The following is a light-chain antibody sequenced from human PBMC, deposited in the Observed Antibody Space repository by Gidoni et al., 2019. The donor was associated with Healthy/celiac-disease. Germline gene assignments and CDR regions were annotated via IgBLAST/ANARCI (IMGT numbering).Light chain of an antibody. Sequence: SSELTQDPAVSVALGQTVRITCQGDSLRSYYASWYQQKPGQAPVLVIYGTNNRPSEIPDRFSGSSSGNTASLTITGAQAEDEADYYCNSRDSSGNHLRVFGTGTKVTVL. V-gene: IGLV3-19*01. J-gene: IGLJ1*01. CDR1: SLRSYY. CDR3: NSRDSSGNHLRV. CDR2: GTN.